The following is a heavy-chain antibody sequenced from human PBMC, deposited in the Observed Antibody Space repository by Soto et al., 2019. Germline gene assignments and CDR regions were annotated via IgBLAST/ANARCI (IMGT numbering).Heavy chain of an antibody. J-gene: IGHJ6*02. CDR1: GFTFSSYA. CDR2: ISYDGSNK. Sequence: GGSLRLSCAASGFTFSSYAMHWVRQAPGKGLEWVAVISYDGSNKYYADSVKGRFTISRDNSKNTLYLQMNSLRAEDTAVYYCAREEGDDFPVGYGMDVWGQGTTVTVSS. CDR3: AREEGDDFPVGYGMDV. V-gene: IGHV3-30-3*01. D-gene: IGHD3-3*01.